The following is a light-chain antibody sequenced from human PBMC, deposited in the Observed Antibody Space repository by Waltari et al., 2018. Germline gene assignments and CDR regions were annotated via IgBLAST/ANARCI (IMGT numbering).Light chain of an antibody. J-gene: IGKJ2*01. CDR3: MQGTHWPYT. CDR1: QSISSW. Sequence: DIQMTQSPSTLSASVGDRVTITCRASQSISSWLAWYQQKPGKAPKLLIYDASSLESGVPSRFSGSGSGTDFTLKISRVEAEDVGVYYCMQGTHWPYTFGQGTKLEIK. CDR2: DAS. V-gene: IGKV1-5*01.